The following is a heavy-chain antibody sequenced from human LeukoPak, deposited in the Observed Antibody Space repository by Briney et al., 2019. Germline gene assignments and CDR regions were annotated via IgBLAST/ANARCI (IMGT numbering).Heavy chain of an antibody. V-gene: IGHV3-53*01. CDR3: TRLPPDYGGNSVFSFDI. CDR1: GFTVSSNS. J-gene: IGHJ3*02. CDR2: IYSDNT. Sequence: PGGSLRLSCTVSGFTVSSNSMSWVRQAPGKGLEWVSFIYSDNTHYSDSVKGRFTISRDNSKNTLYLQMNSLRAEDTAVYYCTRLPPDYGGNSVFSFDIWGQGTMVTVSS. D-gene: IGHD4-23*01.